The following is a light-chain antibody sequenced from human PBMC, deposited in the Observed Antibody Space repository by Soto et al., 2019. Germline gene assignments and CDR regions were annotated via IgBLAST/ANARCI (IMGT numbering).Light chain of an antibody. CDR1: QSVRTY. CDR3: QQRNSWPPIT. V-gene: IGKV3-11*01. CDR2: DAS. Sequence: EIVMTQSPATLSVSPGERSTLSCRASQSVRTYLAWYQVKPGQAPRLLIYDASSRASGVPARFSGSGSGTDFTLTISSIEPADFALYYCQQRNSWPPITFGQGTRLEIK. J-gene: IGKJ5*01.